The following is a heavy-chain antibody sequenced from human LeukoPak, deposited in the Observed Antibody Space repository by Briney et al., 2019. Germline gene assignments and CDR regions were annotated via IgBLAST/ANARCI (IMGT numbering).Heavy chain of an antibody. D-gene: IGHD6-19*01. CDR3: VRYFTAVAPTLRLDY. CDR2: ISTSGGST. V-gene: IGHV3-23*01. J-gene: IGHJ4*02. CDR1: GFTFSSYA. Sequence: PGGSLRLSCAASGFTFSSYAMSWVRQAPGKGLEWVSTISTSGGSTYYADSVKGRFTISRDDAKNSLYLQMNSLRVEDTAVYHCVRYFTAVAPTLRLDYWGQGTLVTVSS.